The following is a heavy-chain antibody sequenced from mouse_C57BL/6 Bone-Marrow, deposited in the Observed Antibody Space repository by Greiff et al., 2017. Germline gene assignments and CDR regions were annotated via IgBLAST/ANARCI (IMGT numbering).Heavy chain of an antibody. CDR1: GYTFTSYW. CDR3: ARDYDYDGLFAY. CDR2: IHPNSGST. D-gene: IGHD2-4*01. V-gene: IGHV1-64*01. Sequence: QVQLQQPGAELVKPGASVKLSCKASGYTFTSYWMHWVKQRPGQGLEWIGMIHPNSGSTNYNEKFKSKATLTVDKSSSTAYMQLSSRTSEDSAVYYCARDYDYDGLFAYWGQGTLVTVSA. J-gene: IGHJ3*01.